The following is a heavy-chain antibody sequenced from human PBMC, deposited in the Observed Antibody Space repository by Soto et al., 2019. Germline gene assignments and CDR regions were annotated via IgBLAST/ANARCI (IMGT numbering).Heavy chain of an antibody. J-gene: IGHJ4*02. CDR2: ISGSGAT. CDR3: AKLWRH. D-gene: IGHD2-21*01. Sequence: SETLSLTCGVSGGSFDCYYWSWLRQSTGKGLEWIGEISGSGATNYNPALKSRVSLSLDTSKNQFSLKLDSVTASDTAVYYCAKLWRHWGQGTLVTVSS. V-gene: IGHV4-34*01. CDR1: GGSFDCYY.